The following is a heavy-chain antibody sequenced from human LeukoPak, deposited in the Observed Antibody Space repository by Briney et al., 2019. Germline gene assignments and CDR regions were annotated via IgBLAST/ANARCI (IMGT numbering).Heavy chain of an antibody. V-gene: IGHV3-7*03. CDR1: GFTFSSYW. CDR2: IKQDGSEK. D-gene: IGHD1-7*01. CDR3: AREELEAFDY. J-gene: IGHJ4*02. Sequence: GGSLGLSCAVSGFTFSSYWMSWVRQAPGKGLEWVANIKQDGSEKYYVDSVKGRFTISRDNAKNSLYVQMNSLRAEDTAVYYCAREELEAFDYWGQGTLVTVSS.